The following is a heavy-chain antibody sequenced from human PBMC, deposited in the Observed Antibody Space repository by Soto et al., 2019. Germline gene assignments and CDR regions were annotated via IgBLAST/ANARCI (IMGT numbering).Heavy chain of an antibody. CDR3: AKDFPNCGNYQDFDY. D-gene: IGHD1-26*01. CDR2: APPNTYSP. CDR1: GFTFSDYA. Sequence: EVQLLESGGGLVQPGGSLRLSCAASGFTFSDYAMTWVRQAPGKGLEWVSAAPPNTYSPYYADSVKGRFTISRDNSKNTLYLQMDSLRAADTAVYYCAKDFPNCGNYQDFDYWGQGTLVTVSS. V-gene: IGHV3-23*01. J-gene: IGHJ4*02.